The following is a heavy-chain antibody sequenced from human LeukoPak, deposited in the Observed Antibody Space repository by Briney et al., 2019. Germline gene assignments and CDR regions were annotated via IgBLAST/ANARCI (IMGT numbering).Heavy chain of an antibody. CDR1: GYTFTGSY. CDR3: ARVGATGTTSPFDY. J-gene: IGHJ4*02. V-gene: IGHV1-2*02. CDR2: INPNSGGT. D-gene: IGHD1-1*01. Sequence: ASVKVTYKTSGYTFTGSYMHWVRQAPGQGLEWMGWINPNSGGTNYAQKFQGRVTMTRDTSISTAYMELSRLRSDDTAVYYCARVGATGTTSPFDYWGQGTLVTVSS.